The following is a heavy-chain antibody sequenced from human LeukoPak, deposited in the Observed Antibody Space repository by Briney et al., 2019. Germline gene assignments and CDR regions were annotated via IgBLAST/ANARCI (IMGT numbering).Heavy chain of an antibody. V-gene: IGHV3-64*01. J-gene: IGHJ4*02. CDR2: ISSNGGST. CDR1: GFSFSSSG. CDR3: ARSRIVATISPFDY. Sequence: GGSLRLSCAASGFSFSSSGMHWVRQAPGKGLEYVSAISSNGGSTYYANSVKGRFTISRDNSKNTLYLQMGSLRAEDMAVYCCARSRIVATISPFDYWGQGTLVTVSS. D-gene: IGHD5-12*01.